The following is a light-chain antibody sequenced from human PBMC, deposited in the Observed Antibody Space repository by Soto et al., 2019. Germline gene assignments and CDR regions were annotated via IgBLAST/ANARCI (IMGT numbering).Light chain of an antibody. CDR3: QQTYSNRLS. CDR1: RDIGSD. CDR2: ASS. V-gene: IGKV1-39*01. Sequence: DIQMTQSPSALSASVGDRVTITCRASRDIGSDLSWYQQKGGKAPKLLIHASSTLPSGVPSRFSGTGSGTDFTLTISDLQPEDCATYYCQQTYSNRLSFGGGTKVDI. J-gene: IGKJ4*01.